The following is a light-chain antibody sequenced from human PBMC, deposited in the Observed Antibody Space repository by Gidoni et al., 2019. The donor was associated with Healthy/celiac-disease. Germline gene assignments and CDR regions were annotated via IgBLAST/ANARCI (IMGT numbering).Light chain of an antibody. CDR1: QSVSSSY. Sequence: EIVLTQSPGTLSLSPGESATLSCRASQSVSSSYLAWYQQKPGQAPRLLIYGASSRATGIPDRFSGSGSGADFTLTISRLEPEDFAVYYCQQYGSSPPITFGGGTKVEIK. V-gene: IGKV3-20*01. CDR2: GAS. CDR3: QQYGSSPPIT. J-gene: IGKJ4*01.